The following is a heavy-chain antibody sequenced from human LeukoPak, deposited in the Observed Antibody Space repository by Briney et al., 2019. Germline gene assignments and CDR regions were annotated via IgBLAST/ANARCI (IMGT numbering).Heavy chain of an antibody. CDR2: IYYSGNT. V-gene: IGHV4-59*12. D-gene: IGHD4-11*01. J-gene: IGHJ5*02. Sequence: SETLSLTCTVSGGSISSYYWSWIRQPPGKGLEWIGYIYYSGNTYYSPSLKSRLTISIDTPKNQFSLKLSSVTAADTAVYYCARGQDDYSSFYTWFDPRGQGTLVTVSS. CDR3: ARGQDDYSSFYTWFDP. CDR1: GGSISSYY.